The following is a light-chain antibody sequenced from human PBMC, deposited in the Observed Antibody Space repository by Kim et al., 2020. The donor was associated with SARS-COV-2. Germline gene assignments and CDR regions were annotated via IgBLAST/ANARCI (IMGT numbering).Light chain of an antibody. Sequence: EIVLTQSPGTLSLSPGERATLSCRASQSVVSRFLAWYQQKPGQAPRLLIHDTSTRATGIPHRFTGSGSGTSFTLTISRLQPEDFAVYSCQQSYSTPITFGQGTRLEIK. V-gene: IGKV3-20*01. CDR1: QSVVSRF. CDR2: DTS. CDR3: QQSYSTPIT. J-gene: IGKJ5*01.